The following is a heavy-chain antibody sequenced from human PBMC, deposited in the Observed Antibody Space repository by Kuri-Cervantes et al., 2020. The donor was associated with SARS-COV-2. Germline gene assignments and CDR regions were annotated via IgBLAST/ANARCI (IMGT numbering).Heavy chain of an antibody. V-gene: IGHV1-8*02. CDR2: MNSNSGNT. Sequence: ASVKVSCKASGYTFTSYGISWVRQATGQGLEWMGWMNSNSGNTGYAQKFQGRVTMTRDTSTSTVYMELSSLRSEDTAVYYCARDFHPEWELGTWGQGTLVTVSS. CDR3: ARDFHPEWELGT. CDR1: GYTFTSYG. D-gene: IGHD1-26*01. J-gene: IGHJ5*02.